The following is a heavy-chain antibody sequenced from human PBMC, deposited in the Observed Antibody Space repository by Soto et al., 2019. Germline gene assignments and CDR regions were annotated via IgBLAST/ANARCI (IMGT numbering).Heavy chain of an antibody. CDR3: ARALGSHFHCSGGSCYSNYFDY. CDR2: IIPILGIA. Sequence: QVQLVQSGAEVKKPGSSVKVSCKASGGTFSSYTISWVRQAPGQGLEWMGRIIPILGIANYAQKFQGRVTITADKSTSTAYMELSSLRSEDTAVYYCARALGSHFHCSGGSCYSNYFDYWGQGTLVTVSS. V-gene: IGHV1-69*02. J-gene: IGHJ4*02. CDR1: GGTFSSYT. D-gene: IGHD2-15*01.